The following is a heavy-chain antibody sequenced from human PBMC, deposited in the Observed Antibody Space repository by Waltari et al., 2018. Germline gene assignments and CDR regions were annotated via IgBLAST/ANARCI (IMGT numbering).Heavy chain of an antibody. CDR1: GGSISSYY. V-gene: IGHV4-4*07. CDR3: ARDSYYYDSSLGDP. D-gene: IGHD3-22*01. Sequence: QVQLQESGPGLVKPSETLSLTCPVSGGSISSYYWSWIRQPAGKGLEWIGRIYTSGSTNYNPSLKSRVTMSVDTSKNQFSLKLSSVTAADTAVYYCARDSYYYDSSLGDPWGQGTLVTVSS. J-gene: IGHJ5*02. CDR2: IYTSGST.